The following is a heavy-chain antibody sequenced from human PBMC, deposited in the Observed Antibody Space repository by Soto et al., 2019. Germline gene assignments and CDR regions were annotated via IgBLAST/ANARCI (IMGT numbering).Heavy chain of an antibody. CDR1: GGSISSYY. CDR3: ARQRYDILTGYPLDY. CDR2: IYYSGST. J-gene: IGHJ4*02. D-gene: IGHD3-9*01. V-gene: IGHV4-59*08. Sequence: SETLSLTCTVSGGSISSYYWSWIRQPPGKGLEWIGYIYYSGSTNYNPSLKSRVTISVDTSKNQFSLKLSSVTAADTAVYYCARQRYDILTGYPLDYWGQGTLVTVS.